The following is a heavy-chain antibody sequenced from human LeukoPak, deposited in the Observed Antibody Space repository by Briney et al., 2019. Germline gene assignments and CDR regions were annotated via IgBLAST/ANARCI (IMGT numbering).Heavy chain of an antibody. D-gene: IGHD4-11*01. J-gene: IGHJ6*02. Sequence: PSETLSLTCTVSGASVSSSGYYWSWIRQPPGKGLEWIGYIYYSGSTNYNPSLKSRVTISVDTSKNQFSLKLSSVTAADTAVYYCARVSYSNYPYYYYYGMDVWGQGTTVTVSS. CDR3: ARVSYSNYPYYYYYGMDV. V-gene: IGHV4-61*08. CDR1: GASVSSSGYY. CDR2: IYYSGST.